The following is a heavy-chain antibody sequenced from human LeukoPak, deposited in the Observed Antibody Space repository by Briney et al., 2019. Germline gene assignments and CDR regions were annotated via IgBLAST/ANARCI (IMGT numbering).Heavy chain of an antibody. CDR2: IYSIGSP. CDR3: ARHRHGSSGYYYDS. J-gene: IGHJ5*01. D-gene: IGHD3-22*01. V-gene: IGHV4-59*01. CDR1: GVSISSYD. Sequence: AETLSLTCTVAGVSISSYDWSWIRQPPGKGLEWIGDIYSIGSPNYNSALKSRVTMSVDTSKNQFSLKLSSVTAADTAVYYCARHRHGSSGYYYDSWGPGTLVTVSS.